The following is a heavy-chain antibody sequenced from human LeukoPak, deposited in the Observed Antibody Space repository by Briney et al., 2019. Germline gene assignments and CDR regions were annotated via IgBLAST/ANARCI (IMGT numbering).Heavy chain of an antibody. CDR3: AKGGSHPDC. J-gene: IGHJ4*02. D-gene: IGHD6-6*01. CDR2: IKQDGSEK. V-gene: IGHV3-7*01. CDR1: GFIFSSSW. Sequence: GGSLRLSCAASGFIFSSSWMSWVRQAPGKGLEWVAYIKQDGSEKYYVDSVKGRFTISRDNAESSLYLQMNSLRAEDTAVYYCAKGGSHPDCWGRGTLVTVSS.